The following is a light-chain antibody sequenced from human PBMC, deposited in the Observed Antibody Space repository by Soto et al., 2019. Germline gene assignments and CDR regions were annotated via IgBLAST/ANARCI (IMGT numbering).Light chain of an antibody. J-gene: IGKJ2*01. CDR2: GAS. V-gene: IGKV3-20*01. CDR3: HQYGSSPYT. CDR1: QSVSSSY. Sequence: EIVLTQSPGTLSLSPGERATLSCRASQSVSSSYLAWYQQKPGQAPRLLIYGASSRATGIPDRFSGSGSGIDFTLIISRLETEDLAVYYFHQYGSSPYTFGQWTKREIK.